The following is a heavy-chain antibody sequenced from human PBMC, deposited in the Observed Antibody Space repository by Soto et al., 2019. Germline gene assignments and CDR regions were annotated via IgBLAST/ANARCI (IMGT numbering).Heavy chain of an antibody. D-gene: IGHD5-12*01. J-gene: IGHJ5*02. Sequence: SETLSLTCAVYGGSFSGYYWSWIRQPPGKGLEWIGYIHNSGTTNYNPSLKSRVTISVDTSKNQFSLKLSSVTAADTAVYYCARDVSGYDLKWFDPWGQGTLVTVS. CDR2: IHNSGTT. CDR1: GGSFSGYY. CDR3: ARDVSGYDLKWFDP. V-gene: IGHV4-59*01.